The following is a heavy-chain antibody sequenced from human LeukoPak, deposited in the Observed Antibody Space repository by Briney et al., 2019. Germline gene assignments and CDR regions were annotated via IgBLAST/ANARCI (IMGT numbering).Heavy chain of an antibody. CDR2: IYYSGST. J-gene: IGHJ4*02. CDR1: GGSISSGDYY. Sequence: SETLSLTCTVSGGSISSGDYYWSWIRQPPGKGLGWIGYIYYSGSTYYNPSLKSRVTISVDTSKNQFSLKLSSVTAADTAVYYCAGVDEMATMGWGQGTLVTVSS. V-gene: IGHV4-30-4*08. CDR3: AGVDEMATMG. D-gene: IGHD5-24*01.